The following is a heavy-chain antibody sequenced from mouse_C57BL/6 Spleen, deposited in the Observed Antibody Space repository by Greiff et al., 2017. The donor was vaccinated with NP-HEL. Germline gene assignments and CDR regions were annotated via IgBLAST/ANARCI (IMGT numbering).Heavy chain of an antibody. CDR2: IHPNSGST. Sequence: QVQLQQPGAELVKPGASVKLSCKASGYTFTSYWMHWVKQRPGQGLEWIGMIHPNSGSTNYNEKFKSKATLTVDKSSSTAYMQLSSLTSEDSAVYYCARSPLWYLFDYWGKGTTLTVSS. V-gene: IGHV1-64*01. D-gene: IGHD2-1*01. CDR3: ARSPLWYLFDY. J-gene: IGHJ2*01. CDR1: GYTFTSYW.